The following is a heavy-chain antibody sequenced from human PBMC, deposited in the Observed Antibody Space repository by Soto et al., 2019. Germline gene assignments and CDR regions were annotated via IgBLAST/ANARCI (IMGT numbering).Heavy chain of an antibody. V-gene: IGHV4-34*01. CDR3: ATGVNASDFDY. D-gene: IGHD1-1*01. CDR2: INHSGST. Sequence: SETLSLTCAVYGGSFSGYYWSWIRQPPGKGLEWIGEINHSGSTNYNPSLKSRVTISVDTSKNQFSLKLSSVTAADTAVYYCATGVNASDFDYWGQGTLVTVSS. J-gene: IGHJ4*02. CDR1: GGSFSGYY.